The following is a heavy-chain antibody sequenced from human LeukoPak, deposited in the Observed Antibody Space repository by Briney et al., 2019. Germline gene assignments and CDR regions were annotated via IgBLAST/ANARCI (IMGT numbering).Heavy chain of an antibody. CDR3: TTVGSSWGFDY. V-gene: IGHV3-15*01. J-gene: IGHJ4*02. CDR2: IKSKTDGGTI. Sequence: GGSLRLSCAASGFTFSDAWMTWVRQAPGKGLEGVGRIKSKTDGGTIDYAAPVKGRFIVSRDDSKNKLFLQMNSLKIEDTAVYYCTTVGSSWGFDYWGQGILVTVSS. CDR1: GFTFSDAW. D-gene: IGHD6-13*01.